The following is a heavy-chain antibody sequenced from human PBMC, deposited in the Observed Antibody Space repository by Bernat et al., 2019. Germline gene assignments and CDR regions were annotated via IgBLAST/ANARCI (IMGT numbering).Heavy chain of an antibody. Sequence: EVQLVESGGGLVQPGGSLRLSCAASGFTVSSNYMSWVRQAPGKGLEWVSVIYSGGSTYYADSVKGRFTVSRDNSKNTLYLQMNSLRAEDTAVYYCAREPIAVAGLEGYYYGMDVRGQGTTVTVSS. CDR3: AREPIAVAGLEGYYYGMDV. J-gene: IGHJ6*02. CDR2: IYSGGST. D-gene: IGHD6-19*01. V-gene: IGHV3-66*01. CDR1: GFTVSSNY.